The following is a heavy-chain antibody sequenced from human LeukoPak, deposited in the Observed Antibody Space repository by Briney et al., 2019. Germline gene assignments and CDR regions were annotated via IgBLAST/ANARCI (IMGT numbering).Heavy chain of an antibody. CDR2: IRYDGSNK. Sequence: GGSLRLSCAASGFTLSSYGMHWVRQAPGKGLEWVAFIRYDGSNKYYADSVKGRFTISRDNSKNTLYLQMNSLRAEDTAVYYCAKGVGPRTVDIVATTLDYWGQGTLVTVYS. D-gene: IGHD5-12*01. CDR3: AKGVGPRTVDIVATTLDY. J-gene: IGHJ4*02. V-gene: IGHV3-30*02. CDR1: GFTLSSYG.